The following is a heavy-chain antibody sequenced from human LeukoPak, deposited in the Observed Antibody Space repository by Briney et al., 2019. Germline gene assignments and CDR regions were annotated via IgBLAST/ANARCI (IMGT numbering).Heavy chain of an antibody. CDR1: GGSIGTYY. J-gene: IGHJ4*02. D-gene: IGHD3-16*02. CDR2: VYYSGNT. V-gene: IGHV4-59*01. CDR3: ARGDMITFGGVIGLLY. Sequence: SETLSLTCTVSGGSIGTYYWSWIRQPPGKGLEWIGYVYYSGNTDYNPSLKSRVTISVDTSKNQFSLKLSSVTAADTAVYYCARGDMITFGGVIGLLYWGQGTLVTVSS.